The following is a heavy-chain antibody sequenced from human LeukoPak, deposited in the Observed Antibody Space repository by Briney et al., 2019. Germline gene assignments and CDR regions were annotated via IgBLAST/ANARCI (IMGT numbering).Heavy chain of an antibody. CDR1: GFTFSSYG. CDR3: ARAKIQEVTIFGVVIPAYDAFDI. Sequence: GGSLRFSCAASGFTFSSYGMHWVRQAPGKGLEWVAVIWYDGSNKYYADSVKGRFTISRDNSKNTLYLQMNSLRAEDTAVYYCARAKIQEVTIFGVVIPAYDAFDIWGQGTMVTVSS. J-gene: IGHJ3*02. D-gene: IGHD3-3*01. V-gene: IGHV3-33*01. CDR2: IWYDGSNK.